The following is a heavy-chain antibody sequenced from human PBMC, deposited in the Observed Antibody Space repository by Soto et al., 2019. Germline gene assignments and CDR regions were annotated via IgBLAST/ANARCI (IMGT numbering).Heavy chain of an antibody. CDR3: AKDLGAAAASYRYYYYYMDV. D-gene: IGHD6-13*01. V-gene: IGHV3-23*01. J-gene: IGHJ6*03. CDR2: ISGSGGST. Sequence: GGSLRLSCAASGFTFSSYAMSWVRQAPGKGLEWVSAISGSGGSTYYADSVKGRFTISRDNSKNTLYLQMNSLRAEDTAVYYCAKDLGAAAASYRYYYYYMDVWGKGTTVTVSS. CDR1: GFTFSSYA.